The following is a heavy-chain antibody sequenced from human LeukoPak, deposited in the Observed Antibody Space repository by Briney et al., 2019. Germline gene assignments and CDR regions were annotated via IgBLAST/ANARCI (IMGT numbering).Heavy chain of an antibody. CDR2: ISYDGSNK. Sequence: GGSLRLSCAASGFTFSSYAMHWVRQAPGKGLEWVAVISYDGSNKYYADSVKGRFTISRDNSKNTLYLKMNSLRAEDTAVYYCAKEDYGSGTPPFRYYYYGMDVWGKGTTVTVSS. D-gene: IGHD3-10*01. CDR3: AKEDYGSGTPPFRYYYYGMDV. CDR1: GFTFSSYA. V-gene: IGHV3-30*04. J-gene: IGHJ6*04.